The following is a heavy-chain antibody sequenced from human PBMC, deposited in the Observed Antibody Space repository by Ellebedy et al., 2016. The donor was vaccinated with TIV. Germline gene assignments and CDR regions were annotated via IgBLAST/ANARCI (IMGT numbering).Heavy chain of an antibody. CDR3: ARVEVGRSGPSYGMDV. CDR1: GFTLSSYW. V-gene: IGHV3-74*01. Sequence: GESLKISCEASGFTLSSYWMHWVRQAPGQGLVWVSRSSSDGRRTYADSVKGRFTMSRDNAKNTLYLEMNSLRAEDTAVYYCARVEVGRSGPSYGMDVWGQGTSVTVSS. J-gene: IGHJ6*02. CDR2: SSSDGRRT. D-gene: IGHD6-19*01.